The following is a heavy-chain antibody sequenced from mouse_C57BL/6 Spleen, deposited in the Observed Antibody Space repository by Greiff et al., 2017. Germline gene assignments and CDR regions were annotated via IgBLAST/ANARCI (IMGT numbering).Heavy chain of an antibody. Sequence: QVQLQQPGAELVKPGASVKLSCKASGYTFTSYWMHWVKQRPGQGLEWIGMIHPNGGSTNYNEKFTSKATLTVDKSSSTAYMQLSSRTSEDSAVYYCAGGNYDSYWGQGTTLTVSS. CDR1: GYTFTSYW. CDR3: AGGNYDSY. CDR2: IHPNGGST. D-gene: IGHD2-1*01. J-gene: IGHJ2*01. V-gene: IGHV1-64*01.